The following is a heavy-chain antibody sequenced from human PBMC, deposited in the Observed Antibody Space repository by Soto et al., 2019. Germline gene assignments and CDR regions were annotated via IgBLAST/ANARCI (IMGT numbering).Heavy chain of an antibody. CDR3: ARRPHEGGTMDV. V-gene: IGHV5-51*01. Sequence: GESLKISCKGSGYSFSTYWIAWVRQMPGKGLEWMGIIYPGDSDTRYSLSLQGQVTISADKSISTAYLQWSSLKASDTAIYYCARRPHEGGTMDVWGQGTTVTVSS. CDR2: IYPGDSDT. CDR1: GYSFSTYW. J-gene: IGHJ6*02. D-gene: IGHD3-16*01.